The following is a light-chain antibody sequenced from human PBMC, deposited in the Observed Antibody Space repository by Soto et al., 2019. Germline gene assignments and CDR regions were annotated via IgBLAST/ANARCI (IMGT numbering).Light chain of an antibody. J-gene: IGLJ2*01. CDR2: RND. Sequence: QAVVTQPASASGTPGQRVTISCSGSSSDIGSNYVYWYQHLPGTAPKVLIYRNDQRPSGVPDRVSGSKSGTSASLAISGLRSEDEVDYYCAAWDDSLSGRVFGGGTKVTVL. V-gene: IGLV1-47*01. CDR3: AAWDDSLSGRV. CDR1: SSDIGSNY.